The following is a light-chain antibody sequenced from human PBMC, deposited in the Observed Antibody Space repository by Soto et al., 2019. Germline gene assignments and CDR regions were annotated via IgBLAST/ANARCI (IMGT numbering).Light chain of an antibody. J-gene: IGKJ4*01. V-gene: IGKV3D-15*01. Sequence: EIVMTPSPATLSVAPGERAPRSCMAIQTVTDNSGWYQQKPGQAPRLLIYGATIRATGIPARFSGSGSGTEFTLTISSLQSEYFAVYSWQQYNHWPLPCGGGTKVDLK. CDR3: QQYNHWPLP. CDR1: QTVTDN. CDR2: GAT.